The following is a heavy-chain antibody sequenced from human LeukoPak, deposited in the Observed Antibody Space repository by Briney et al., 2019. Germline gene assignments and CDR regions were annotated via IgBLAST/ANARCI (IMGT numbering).Heavy chain of an antibody. CDR1: GFLLNTTAVG. J-gene: IGHJ3*02. Sequence: SGPTLVKPTQTLTLTCPFSGFLLNTTAVGVGWIRQPPGKALEWLALIYWDADKRYSPSLNSRLTITKDTSKNQVVLIMTNTETVDTATYYCAHVVYDYGDLDAFDIGGQGTMVTVSS. V-gene: IGHV2-5*02. CDR2: IYWDADK. D-gene: IGHD4-17*01. CDR3: AHVVYDYGDLDAFDI.